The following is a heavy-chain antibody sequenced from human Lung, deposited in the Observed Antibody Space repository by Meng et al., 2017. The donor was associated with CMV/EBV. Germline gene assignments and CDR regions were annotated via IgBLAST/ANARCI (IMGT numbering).Heavy chain of an antibody. J-gene: IGHJ4*02. CDR3: AKDLLLFGGANAYFDC. Sequence: GGSLRLSCAASGFNFDYYGMHWVRQTPGKGLEWVAFIRHDGTNKFYGDSVKGRFTISRDNSKNTVYLQMNSLRPEETAIYYCAKDLLLFGGANAYFDCWGQGTLVTVSS. V-gene: IGHV3-30*02. CDR2: IRHDGTNK. CDR1: GFNFDYYG. D-gene: IGHD3-16*01.